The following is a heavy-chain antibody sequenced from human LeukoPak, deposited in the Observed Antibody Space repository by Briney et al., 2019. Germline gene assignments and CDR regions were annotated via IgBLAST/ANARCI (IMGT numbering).Heavy chain of an antibody. V-gene: IGHV3-33*01. CDR2: IWYDGSNK. D-gene: IGHD6-19*01. J-gene: IGHJ3*02. CDR1: GFTFSSYG. Sequence: PGGSLRLSCAASGFTFSSYGMHWVRQAPGKGLGWVAVIWYDGSNKYYADSVKGRFTISRDNSKNTLYLQMNSLRAEDTAVYYCARDMVGLAVAEVAFDIWGQGTMVTVSS. CDR3: ARDMVGLAVAEVAFDI.